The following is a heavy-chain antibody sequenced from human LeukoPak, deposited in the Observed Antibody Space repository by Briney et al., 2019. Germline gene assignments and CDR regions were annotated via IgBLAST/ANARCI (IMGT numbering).Heavy chain of an antibody. CDR1: GGSISSYY. D-gene: IGHD2-15*01. CDR3: AAYCGGGGCYPSAFQH. J-gene: IGHJ1*01. CDR2: IYASGST. V-gene: IGHV4-4*07. Sequence: SETLSLTCTVSGGSISSYYWTWIRQPAGKGLEWIGRIYASGSTNYNPSLKSRVTMSVDTSKNQLSLRLSSVTAADAAVYYCAAYCGGGGCYPSAFQHWGQGSLVTVSS.